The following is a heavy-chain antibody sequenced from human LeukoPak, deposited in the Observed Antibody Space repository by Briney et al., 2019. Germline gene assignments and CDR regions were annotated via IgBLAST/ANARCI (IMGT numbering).Heavy chain of an antibody. Sequence: SETLSLTCTVSGGSISSSSYYWGWIRQPPGKGLEWIGSIYYSGSTYYNPSLNSRVTISVDTSKNQFSLKLSSVTAADTAVYYCARRSSGSYGEIDYWGQGTLVTVSS. V-gene: IGHV4-39*01. CDR3: ARRSSGSYGEIDY. CDR2: IYYSGST. CDR1: GGSISSSSYY. J-gene: IGHJ4*02. D-gene: IGHD1-26*01.